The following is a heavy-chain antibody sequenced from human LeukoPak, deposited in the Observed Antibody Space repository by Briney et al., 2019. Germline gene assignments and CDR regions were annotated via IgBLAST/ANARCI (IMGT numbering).Heavy chain of an antibody. D-gene: IGHD6-13*01. J-gene: IGHJ5*02. Sequence: ASVKVSCKVSGYTLTELSMHWVRQAPGKGLEWMGGFDPEDGETIYAQKFQGRVTMTRNTSISTAYMELSSLRSEDTAVYYCARGRGIAAAGTEEFDPWGQGTLVTVSS. CDR3: ARGRGIAAAGTEEFDP. CDR2: FDPEDGET. CDR1: GYTLTELS. V-gene: IGHV1-24*01.